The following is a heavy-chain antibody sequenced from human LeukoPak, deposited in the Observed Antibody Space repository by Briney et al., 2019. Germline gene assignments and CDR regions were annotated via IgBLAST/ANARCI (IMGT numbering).Heavy chain of an antibody. J-gene: IGHJ4*02. CDR3: AKEHCSGGSCYSHIDY. CDR2: IRYDGSNK. Sequence: GGSLRLSCAASGFTFSYYGMHWVRQAPGKGLEWVAFIRYDGSNKYYVDSVKGRFTISRDNSKNTLYLQMNSLRTEDTAVYCCAKEHCSGGSCYSHIDYWGQGTLVTVSS. V-gene: IGHV3-30*02. CDR1: GFTFSYYG. D-gene: IGHD2-15*01.